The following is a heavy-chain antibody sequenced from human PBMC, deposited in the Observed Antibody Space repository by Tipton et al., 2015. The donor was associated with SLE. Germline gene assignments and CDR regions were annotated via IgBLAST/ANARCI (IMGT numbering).Heavy chain of an antibody. Sequence: TLSLTCAVSGGSISSGGYFWSWIRQPPGKGLEWIGYIYHSGSTYYNPSLKSRVTISVDRSKNQFSLKLSSVTAADTAVYYCARGGRFSYWFDPWGQGTLVTVSS. J-gene: IGHJ5*02. V-gene: IGHV4-30-2*01. CDR2: IYHSGST. CDR3: ARGGRFSYWFDP. CDR1: GGSISSGGYF. D-gene: IGHD3-3*01.